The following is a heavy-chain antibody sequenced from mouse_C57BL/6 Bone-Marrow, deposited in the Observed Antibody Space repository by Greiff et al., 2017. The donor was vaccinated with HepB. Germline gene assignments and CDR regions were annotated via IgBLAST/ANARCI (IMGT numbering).Heavy chain of an antibody. J-gene: IGHJ2*01. CDR2: IYPRDGST. CDR1: GYTFTSYD. V-gene: IGHV1-85*01. D-gene: IGHD1-1*01. Sequence: VQLVESGPELVKPGASVKLSCKASGYTFTSYDINWVKQRPGQGLAWIGWIYPRDGSTKYNEKFKGKATLTVDTSSSTAYMELHSLTSEDSAVYFCARRDSHFYYGSSPFDYWGQGTTLTVSS. CDR3: ARRDSHFYYGSSPFDY.